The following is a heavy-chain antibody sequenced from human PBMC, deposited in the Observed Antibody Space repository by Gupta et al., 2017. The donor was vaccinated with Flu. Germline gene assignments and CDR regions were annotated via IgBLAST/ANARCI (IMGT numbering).Heavy chain of an antibody. CDR2: TDYRGRT. CDR1: GSPISSSSYY. V-gene: IGHV4-39*01. D-gene: IGHD3-22*01. Sequence: LQVQESRPGLVGPSETLSLPFNVSGSPISSSSYYWGWIRPTPGKGLEWIGSTDYRGRTYYNPSLKSRVTISGDTSKNHFSLKLSSVTAADTAVYYRATLGYYYDSSGPDKLIDYWGQGTLVTVSS. CDR3: ATLGYYYDSSGPDKLIDY. J-gene: IGHJ4*02.